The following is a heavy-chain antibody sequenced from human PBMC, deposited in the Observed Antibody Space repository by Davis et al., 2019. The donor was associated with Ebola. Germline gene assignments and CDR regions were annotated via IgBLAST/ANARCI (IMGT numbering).Heavy chain of an antibody. CDR1: GGSITSNNYY. Sequence: SETLSLTCTVSGGSITSNNYYWGWIRQPPGKGPEWIGSIYYSGSTYYNPSLKSRVTISVDTSKNQFSLKLSSVTAADTAVYYCARLRIAAAVHFDYWGQGTLVNVSS. J-gene: IGHJ4*02. CDR3: ARLRIAAAVHFDY. V-gene: IGHV4-39*01. D-gene: IGHD6-13*01. CDR2: IYYSGST.